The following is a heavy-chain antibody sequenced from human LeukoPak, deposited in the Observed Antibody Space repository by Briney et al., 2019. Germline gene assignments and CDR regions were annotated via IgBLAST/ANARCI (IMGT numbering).Heavy chain of an antibody. CDR3: ARVVRGPYYYDSSGPFDY. D-gene: IGHD3-22*01. CDR1: GFTFSSYS. CDR2: ISSSSSTI. V-gene: IGHV3-48*04. J-gene: IGHJ4*02. Sequence: PGGSLRLSCAASGFTFSSYSMNWVRQAPGKGLEWVSYISSSSSTIYYADSVKGRFTISRDNAKNSLYLQMNSLRAEDTAVYYCARVVRGPYYYDSSGPFDYWGQGTLVTVSS.